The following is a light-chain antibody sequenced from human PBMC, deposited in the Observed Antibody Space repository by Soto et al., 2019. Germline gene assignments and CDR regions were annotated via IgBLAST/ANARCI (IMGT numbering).Light chain of an antibody. CDR2: EVT. V-gene: IGLV2-14*01. CDR3: SSFTTSSTYV. CDR1: DIGDYDY. Sequence: QSVLTQPASVSGSPGQSITISCTGSDIGDYDYVSWYQQHPGKVPKLIIYEVTNRPSGVSNRFSGSKSGNTASLTISGLQSDDEADYYCSSFTTSSTYVFGTGTKVTVL. J-gene: IGLJ1*01.